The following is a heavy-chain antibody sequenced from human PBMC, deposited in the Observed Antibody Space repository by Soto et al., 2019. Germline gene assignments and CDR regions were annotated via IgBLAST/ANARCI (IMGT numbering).Heavy chain of an antibody. CDR1: GFTFNIYG. Sequence: QVQLVESGGGVVQSGRSLRLSCAASGFTFNIYGLHWVRQTPGKGLEWVAAISFDGSTRSYADSAKGRFTISRDDSKKTLHLVMNSLRSEDTAVYYCGRDMSMGGRYYYGVDVWGQGTTVTVSS. D-gene: IGHD2-15*01. CDR3: GRDMSMGGRYYYGVDV. J-gene: IGHJ6*02. CDR2: ISFDGSTR. V-gene: IGHV3-30*03.